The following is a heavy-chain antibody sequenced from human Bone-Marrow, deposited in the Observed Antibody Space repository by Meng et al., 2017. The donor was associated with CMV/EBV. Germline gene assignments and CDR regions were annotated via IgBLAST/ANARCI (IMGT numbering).Heavy chain of an antibody. Sequence: SGPTLVKPTQILTLTCTFSGFSLGTSGMRVSWIRQPPGKALEWLARIDWDDDKFYSTSLKSRLSISKDTSKNQVVLTMTNMDPVDTATYHCARSSGGSTYFDYWGQGTLATVSS. CDR2: IDWDDDK. CDR1: GFSLGTSGMR. J-gene: IGHJ4*02. D-gene: IGHD6-13*01. CDR3: ARSSGGSTYFDY. V-gene: IGHV2-70D*14.